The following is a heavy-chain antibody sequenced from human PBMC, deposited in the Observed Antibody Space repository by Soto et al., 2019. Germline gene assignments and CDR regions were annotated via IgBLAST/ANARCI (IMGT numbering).Heavy chain of an antibody. J-gene: IGHJ6*03. CDR3: ARSVSTSYYYYMDV. CDR2: IYSGGST. CDR1: GLTVSSNY. Sequence: EVQLVESGGGVVQPGGSLRLSCAASGLTVSSNYMSWVRQAPGKGLEWVSVIYSGGSTYYADSVKGRFTISRDNSKNTLYLQMNGVIAEDTAVYYCARSVSTSYYYYMDVWGKGTTVTVSS. D-gene: IGHD4-4*01. V-gene: IGHV3-66*01.